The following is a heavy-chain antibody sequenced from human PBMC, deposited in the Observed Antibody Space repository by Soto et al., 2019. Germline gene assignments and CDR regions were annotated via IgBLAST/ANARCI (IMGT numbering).Heavy chain of an antibody. CDR1: GGSISSGSYY. D-gene: IGHD3-10*01. V-gene: IGHV4-39*01. CDR2: IYYSGST. J-gene: IGHJ4*02. CDR3: ARIKGGITMFRGVPYYFDY. Sequence: PSETLSLTCTVSGGSISSGSYYWGWIRQPPGKGLEWIGSIYYSGSTYYNPSLKSRVTISVDTSKNQFSLKLSSVTAADTAVYYCARIKGGITMFRGVPYYFDYWGQGTLVTVSS.